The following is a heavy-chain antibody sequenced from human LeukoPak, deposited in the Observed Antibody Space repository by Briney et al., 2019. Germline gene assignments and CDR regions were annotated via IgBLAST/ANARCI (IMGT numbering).Heavy chain of an antibody. CDR2: ISGSGGST. V-gene: IGHV3-23*01. CDR3: AVQPTGIAVDLFDY. Sequence: GGSPRPFCSAPGFNLSSHSQNWGRQAPRKGPELVPAISGSGGSTYYADSVKGRFTISRDNSKNTLYLQMNSLRAEDTAVYYCAVQPTGIAVDLFDYWGQGTLVTVSS. J-gene: IGHJ4*02. D-gene: IGHD6-19*01. CDR1: GFNLSSHS.